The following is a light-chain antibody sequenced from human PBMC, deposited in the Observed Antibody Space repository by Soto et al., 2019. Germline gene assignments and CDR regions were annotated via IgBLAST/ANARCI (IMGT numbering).Light chain of an antibody. CDR1: SSDVGGYDY. J-gene: IGLJ1*01. Sequence: LTQPPSASGSPGQSITISCTGTSSDVGGYDYVSWYQQHPGKAPKLIIYEVSNRPSGISNRFSGSKSGNTASLTISGLQAEDEADYYCTSYTSSSARVFGTGTKVTVL. CDR3: TSYTSSSARV. CDR2: EVS. V-gene: IGLV2-14*01.